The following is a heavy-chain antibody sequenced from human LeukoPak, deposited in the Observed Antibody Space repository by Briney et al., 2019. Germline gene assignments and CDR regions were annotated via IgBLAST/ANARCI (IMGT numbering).Heavy chain of an antibody. CDR2: ISAYNGNT. D-gene: IGHD1-14*01. CDR1: GYNFNSYG. CDR3: ARGVAGVYFYYYMDV. Sequence: ASLKVSCKASGYNFNSYGISWLRQVPGQGLEWMGWISAYNGNTNYAQKLQGTVTMTRDTSISTAYMELSSLRSDDTAVYYCARGVAGVYFYYYMDVWGKGTTVTVSS. V-gene: IGHV1-18*01. J-gene: IGHJ6*03.